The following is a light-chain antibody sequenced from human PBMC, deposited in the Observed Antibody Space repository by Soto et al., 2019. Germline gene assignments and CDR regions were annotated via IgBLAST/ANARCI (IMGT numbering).Light chain of an antibody. V-gene: IGLV2-8*01. Sequence: QSVLTQPPSASGSPGQSVTISCTGTSSDVGGYNYVSWYQQHPGKAPKLMIYEVSKRPSGVPDRFSGSKSGNTASLTVSGLKAEDEADYYCSSSAGSNRIFGTGTKVTVL. CDR2: EVS. CDR1: SSDVGGYNY. J-gene: IGLJ1*01. CDR3: SSSAGSNRI.